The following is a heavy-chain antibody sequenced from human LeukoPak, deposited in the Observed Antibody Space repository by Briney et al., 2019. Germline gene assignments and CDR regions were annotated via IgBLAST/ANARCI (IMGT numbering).Heavy chain of an antibody. D-gene: IGHD3-10*01. CDR2: MNPNTGRT. CDR1: RYTFTSYD. Sequence: ASVTVSCKASRYTFTSYDINWVREAAGHGLEWMGWMNPNTGRTVYAQTIQGRITMTRDTSINTAYMELTNLRSEDTAIYYCARLSQTPDYYTLGGYYYLGYWGQGTPVTVSS. V-gene: IGHV1-8*01. J-gene: IGHJ4*02. CDR3: ARLSQTPDYYTLGGYYYLGY.